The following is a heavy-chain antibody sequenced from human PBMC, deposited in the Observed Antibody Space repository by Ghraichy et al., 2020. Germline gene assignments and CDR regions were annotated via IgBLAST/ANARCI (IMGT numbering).Heavy chain of an antibody. J-gene: IGHJ4*02. V-gene: IGHV3-7*01. CDR2: IKQDGRET. CDR3: ASRPPHAYYYGLFDY. CDR1: GFTFSNYW. D-gene: IGHD2/OR15-2a*01. Sequence: GGSLRLSCAGSGFTFSNYWMTWVRQAPGKGLEWVANIKQDGRETYYVDSVKGRFTISRDNARNSLYLQMDSLRAEDTAVYYCASRPPHAYYYGLFDYWGQGSLVTVS.